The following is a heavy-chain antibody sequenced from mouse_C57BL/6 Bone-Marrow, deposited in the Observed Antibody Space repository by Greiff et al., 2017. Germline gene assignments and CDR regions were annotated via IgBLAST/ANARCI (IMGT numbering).Heavy chain of an antibody. J-gene: IGHJ2*01. Sequence: EVKLVESGGGLVQPGGSMKLSCGASGFTFSNYCMNWVRQSPEKGLEWVGQISLKSDNYATPYAESVKGRFTISRDDSKSSVYLQMNNLRAEDSGISSCTGGTTVVARFDYWGEGATLTVSS. V-gene: IGHV6-3*01. CDR3: TGGTTVVARFDY. CDR1: GFTFSNYC. D-gene: IGHD1-1*01. CDR2: ISLKSDNYAT.